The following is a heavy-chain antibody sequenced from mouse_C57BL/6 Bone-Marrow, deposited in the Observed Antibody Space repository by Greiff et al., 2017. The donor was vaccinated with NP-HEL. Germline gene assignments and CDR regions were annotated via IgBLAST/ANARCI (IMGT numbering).Heavy chain of an antibody. CDR2: IYPGDGDT. CDR3: ARVILRRGVDY. Sequence: VQLVESGPELVKPGASVKISCKASGYAFSSSWMNWVKQRPGKGLEWIGRIYPGDGDTNYNGKFKGKATLTADKSSSTAYMQLSSLTSEDSAVYFCARVILRRGVDYWGQGTTLTVSS. J-gene: IGHJ2*01. D-gene: IGHD1-1*01. V-gene: IGHV1-82*01. CDR1: GYAFSSSW.